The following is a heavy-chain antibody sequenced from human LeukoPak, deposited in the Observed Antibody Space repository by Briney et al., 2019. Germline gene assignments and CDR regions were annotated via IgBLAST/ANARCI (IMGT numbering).Heavy chain of an antibody. J-gene: IGHJ4*02. CDR2: INPNSGGT. Sequence: GASVKVSCKASGYTFTGYYMHWVRQAPGQGLEWMGWINPNSGGTNYAQKFQGRVTMTRDTSISTAYMELSRLRSDDTAVYYCARVRSIAAAGKKFDYWGQGTLVTVSS. D-gene: IGHD6-13*01. V-gene: IGHV1-2*02. CDR3: ARVRSIAAAGKKFDY. CDR1: GYTFTGYY.